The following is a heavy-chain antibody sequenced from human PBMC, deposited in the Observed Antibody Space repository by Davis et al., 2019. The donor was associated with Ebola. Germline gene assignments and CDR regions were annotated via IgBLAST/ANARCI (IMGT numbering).Heavy chain of an antibody. Sequence: PGGSLRLSCAVSGYSISSGYYWGWIRQPPGKGLEWIGSIYHSGSTYYNPSLKSRVTISVDTSKNQFSLKLSSVTAADTAVYYCARRKAAAGVYYMDVWGKGTTVTVSS. V-gene: IGHV4-38-2*01. D-gene: IGHD6-13*01. CDR2: IYHSGST. CDR3: ARRKAAAGVYYMDV. CDR1: GYSISSGYY. J-gene: IGHJ6*03.